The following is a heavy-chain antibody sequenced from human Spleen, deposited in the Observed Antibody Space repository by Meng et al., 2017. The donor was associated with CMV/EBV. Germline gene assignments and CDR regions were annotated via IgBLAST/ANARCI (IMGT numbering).Heavy chain of an antibody. CDR1: GGTFSSYS. CDR2: IIPFAGLT. Sequence: SVKVSCKASGGTFSSYSINWVRQAPGQGLEWVGRIIPFAGLTDYGQKFQGRVTIIADKSTNTAYMDLSSLSSEDTAVYYCARGLIKGLRGILPYGMDVWGQGTTVTVSS. J-gene: IGHJ6*02. D-gene: IGHD2-15*01. V-gene: IGHV1-69*02. CDR3: ARGLIKGLRGILPYGMDV.